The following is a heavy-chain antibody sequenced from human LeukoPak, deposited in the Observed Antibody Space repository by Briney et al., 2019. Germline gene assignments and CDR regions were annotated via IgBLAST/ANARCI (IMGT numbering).Heavy chain of an antibody. CDR2: ISGSGGST. V-gene: IGHV3-23*01. Sequence: GESLRLSCAASGFTFSSYGMSWVRQAPGKGLEWVSAISGSGGSTYYADSVKGRFTISRDNSKNTLYLQMNSLRAEDTAVYYCAKDLSDDYGDYYFLFFDYWGQGTLVTVSS. CDR1: GFTFSSYG. CDR3: AKDLSDDYGDYYFLFFDY. J-gene: IGHJ4*02. D-gene: IGHD4-17*01.